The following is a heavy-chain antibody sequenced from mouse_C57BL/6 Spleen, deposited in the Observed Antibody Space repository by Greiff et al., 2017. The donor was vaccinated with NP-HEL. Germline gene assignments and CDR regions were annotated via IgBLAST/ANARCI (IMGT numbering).Heavy chain of an antibody. V-gene: IGHV1-64*01. Sequence: VQLQQPGAELVKPGASVKLSCKASGYTFTSYWMHWVKQRPGQGLEWIGMIHPNSGSTNYNEKFKSKATLTVDTSSSTAYMQLSSLTSEDSAVYYCANIYDGAWFAYWGQGTLVTVSA. J-gene: IGHJ3*01. CDR2: IHPNSGST. CDR3: ANIYDGAWFAY. CDR1: GYTFTSYW. D-gene: IGHD2-3*01.